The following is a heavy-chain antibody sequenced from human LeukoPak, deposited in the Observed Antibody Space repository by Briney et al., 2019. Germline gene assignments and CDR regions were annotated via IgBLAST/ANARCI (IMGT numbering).Heavy chain of an antibody. Sequence: GGSLRLSCAASGLTFSSYAMHWVRQAPGKGLEWVAVISYDGSNKYYADSVKGRFTISRDNSKNTLYLQMNSLRAEDTAVYYCARDLGGWYYFDYWGQGTLVTVSS. J-gene: IGHJ4*02. CDR2: ISYDGSNK. CDR3: ARDLGGWYYFDY. CDR1: GLTFSSYA. V-gene: IGHV3-30*04. D-gene: IGHD6-19*01.